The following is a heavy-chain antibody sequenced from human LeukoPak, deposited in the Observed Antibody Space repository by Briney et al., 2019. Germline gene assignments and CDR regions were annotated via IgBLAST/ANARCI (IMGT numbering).Heavy chain of an antibody. CDR3: ARALSDWNYRAFDI. CDR2: IYYSGST. J-gene: IGHJ3*02. D-gene: IGHD1-7*01. Sequence: PSETLSLTCTVSGGSISSGDYYWSWIRQPPGKGLEWIGYIYYSGSTYYNPSLKSRVTISVDTSKNQFSLKLSSVTAADTAVYYCARALSDWNYRAFDIWGQGTMVTVSS. V-gene: IGHV4-30-4*08. CDR1: GGSISSGDYY.